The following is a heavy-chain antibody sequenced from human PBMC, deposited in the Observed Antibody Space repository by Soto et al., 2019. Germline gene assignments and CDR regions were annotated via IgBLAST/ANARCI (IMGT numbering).Heavy chain of an antibody. CDR2: VSYDGNHD. D-gene: IGHD3-3*01. J-gene: IGHJ6*02. V-gene: IGHV3-30*18. Sequence: QVHLVESGGGVVQPGGSLRLSCTASGFTFNKFGMHWVRQTPGKGLEWVAAVSYDGNHDFYADSVRGRLIISRDNSKNTLYLQLNTLTPDGTPVYYCVKERADFVTVPHATSGMDVWGPGTTVTVSS. CDR3: VKERADFVTVPHATSGMDV. CDR1: GFTFNKFG.